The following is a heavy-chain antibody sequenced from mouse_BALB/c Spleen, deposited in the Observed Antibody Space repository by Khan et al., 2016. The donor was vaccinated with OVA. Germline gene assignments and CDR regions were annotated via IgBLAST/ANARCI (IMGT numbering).Heavy chain of an antibody. CDR3: TRHGYVAEFTY. CDR1: GYSFTSYY. V-gene: IGHV1S135*01. D-gene: IGHD2-2*01. CDR2: IDPFSGGA. Sequence: VQLQQSGPELMKPGSSVKISCKASGYSFTSYYIHWVMQSHGKSLEWIGYIDPFSGGATYNQNFKGKATLTVDKSSSTAYIHLSNLTSEDSAVYFCTRHGYVAEFTYWGQGTLVTVSA. J-gene: IGHJ3*01.